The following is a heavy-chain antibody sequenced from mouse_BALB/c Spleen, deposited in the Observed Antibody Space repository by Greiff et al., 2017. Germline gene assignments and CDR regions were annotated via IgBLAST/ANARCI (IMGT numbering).Heavy chain of an antibody. J-gene: IGHJ4*01. V-gene: IGHV14-3*02. CDR1: GFNIKDTY. Sequence: VQLKQSGAELVKPGASVKLSCTASGFNIKDTYMHWVKQRPEKGLEWIGWIDPANGNTKYDPKFQGKATITADTASNTAYLQLSSLTSEDTAVYYCARAPYYAMDYWGQGTSVTVSS. CDR3: ARAPYYAMDY. CDR2: IDPANGNT.